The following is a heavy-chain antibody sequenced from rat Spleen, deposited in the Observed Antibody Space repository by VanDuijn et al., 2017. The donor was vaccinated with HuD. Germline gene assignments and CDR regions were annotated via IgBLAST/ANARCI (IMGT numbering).Heavy chain of an antibody. Sequence: EVQLVESGGGLVQPGRSMKLSCTASGFIFRNYYMAWVRQAPTKGLEWDASISSGGGNTFYRDSVKGRFTISRDTARNTLYLQMDSLRSEDTATYYCARLATDYFDYWGQGVMLTVSS. CDR3: ARLATDYFDY. D-gene: IGHD3-4*01. CDR2: ISSGGGNT. J-gene: IGHJ2*01. V-gene: IGHV5-25*01. CDR1: GFIFRNYY.